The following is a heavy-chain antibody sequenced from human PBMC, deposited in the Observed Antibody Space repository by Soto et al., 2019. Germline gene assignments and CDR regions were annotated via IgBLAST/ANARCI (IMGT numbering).Heavy chain of an antibody. CDR3: VRNGVKVPTTNFYMDV. J-gene: IGHJ6*03. CDR2: INPSGGST. CDR1: GYTFTSYY. Sequence: GASVKVSCKASGYTFTSYYRHWVRQAPGQGLEWMAIINPSGGSTNYAQKFQGRVTMTRDTSTSTVYMELSSLRSEDTAVYYCVRNGVKVPTTNFYMDVWGIGTMVTVSS. V-gene: IGHV1-46*03. D-gene: IGHD5-12*01.